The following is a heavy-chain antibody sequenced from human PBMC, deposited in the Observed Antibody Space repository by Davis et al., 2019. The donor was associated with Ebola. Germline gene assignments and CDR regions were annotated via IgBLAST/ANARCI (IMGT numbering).Heavy chain of an antibody. J-gene: IGHJ4*02. CDR1: GFTFSSYSM. V-gene: IGHV4-4*02. D-gene: IGHD3-10*01. CDR2: ISQSGST. CDR3: ARVDYYGSGSLDY. Sequence: GSLRLSCAASGFTFSSYSMNWVRQPPGKGLEWIGEISQSGSTNYNPSLKSRVTISVDKSKNQFSLKLSSVTAADTAVYYCARVDYYGSGSLDYWGQGTLVTVSS.